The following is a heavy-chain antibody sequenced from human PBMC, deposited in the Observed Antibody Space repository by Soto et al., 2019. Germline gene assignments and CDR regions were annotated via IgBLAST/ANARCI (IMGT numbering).Heavy chain of an antibody. D-gene: IGHD5-18*01. CDR3: ARVFDTAMTNNWFNP. CDR2: INAGNGNT. Sequence: ASVKVSCKASGYTFTSYAMHWVRQAPGQRLEWMGWINAGNGNTKYSQKFQGRVTITADESTSTAYMELSSLRSEDTAVYYCARVFDTAMTNNWFNPWGQGTLVTVSS. J-gene: IGHJ5*02. V-gene: IGHV1-3*01. CDR1: GYTFTSYA.